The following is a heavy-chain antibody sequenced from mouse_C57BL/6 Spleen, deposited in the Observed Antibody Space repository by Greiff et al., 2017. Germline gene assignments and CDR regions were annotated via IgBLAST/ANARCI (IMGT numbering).Heavy chain of an antibody. CDR2: ISSGSSTN. V-gene: IGHV5-17*01. J-gene: IGHJ2*01. D-gene: IGHD1-1*01. CDR3: AGGIATVVAASSFDY. CDR1: GFTFSDYG. Sequence: EVHLVESGGGLVKPGGSLKLSCAASGFTFSDYGMHWVRQAPEKGLEWVAYISSGSSTNYYADTVKGRFTISRDNAKNTIFLQMTSLRSEDTAVYYCAGGIATVVAASSFDYWGQGTTLTVSS.